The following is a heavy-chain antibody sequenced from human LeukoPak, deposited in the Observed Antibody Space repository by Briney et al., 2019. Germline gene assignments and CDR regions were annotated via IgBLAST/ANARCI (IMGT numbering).Heavy chain of an antibody. J-gene: IGHJ4*02. D-gene: IGHD5-12*01. CDR2: IIASSGST. Sequence: GGSLRLSCAASGFTFSSYAMSWVRQAPGKGLEWVSVIIASSGSTFYADSVKGRFTISRDNSKNTLYLQMNSLRDEDTAVYYCAKGGYDYVEIGYFDFWGQGTLVTVSS. CDR1: GFTFSSYA. CDR3: AKGGYDYVEIGYFDF. V-gene: IGHV3-23*01.